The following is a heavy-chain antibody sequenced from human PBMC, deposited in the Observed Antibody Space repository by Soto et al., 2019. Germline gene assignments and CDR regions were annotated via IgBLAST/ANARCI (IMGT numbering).Heavy chain of an antibody. J-gene: IGHJ6*03. CDR1: GFTFSSYA. CDR3: AKDPFSPTGHGTYYMDV. CDR2: ISGSGGST. V-gene: IGHV3-23*01. Sequence: EVQLLESGGGLVQPGGSLRLSCAASGFTFSSYAMSWVRQAPGKGLEWVSAISGSGGSTYYADSVKGRFTISRDNSKNTLYLQMNSLRAEDTAVYYCAKDPFSPTGHGTYYMDVWGKGTTVTVSS. D-gene: IGHD4-17*01.